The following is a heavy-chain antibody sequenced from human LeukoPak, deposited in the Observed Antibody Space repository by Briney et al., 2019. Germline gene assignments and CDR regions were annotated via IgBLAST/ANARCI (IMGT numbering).Heavy chain of an antibody. CDR3: ARDLYSAMVRGVNWFDP. CDR1: GYTFTGYY. CDR2: INPNSGGT. V-gene: IGHV1-2*02. D-gene: IGHD3-10*01. J-gene: IGHJ5*02. Sequence: ASVKVSCKASGYTFTGYYMHWVRQAPGQGLEWMGWINPNSGGTNYAQKFQGRVTMTRDTSISTAYMELSRLRSDDTAVYYCARDLYSAMVRGVNWFDPWGQGTLVTVSS.